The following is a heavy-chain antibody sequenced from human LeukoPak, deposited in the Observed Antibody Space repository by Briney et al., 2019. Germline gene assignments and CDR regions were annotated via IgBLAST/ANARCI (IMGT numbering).Heavy chain of an antibody. V-gene: IGHV1-18*01. D-gene: IGHD1-26*01. Sequence: ASVTVFFKASGYTFTSYGISWVRQAPGQGLEWMGWISAYNGNTNYAQKLQGRVTMTTDTSTSTAYMELRSLRSDDTAVYYCAREGGSYSSFDYWGQGTLVTVSS. CDR2: ISAYNGNT. CDR3: AREGGSYSSFDY. J-gene: IGHJ4*02. CDR1: GYTFTSYG.